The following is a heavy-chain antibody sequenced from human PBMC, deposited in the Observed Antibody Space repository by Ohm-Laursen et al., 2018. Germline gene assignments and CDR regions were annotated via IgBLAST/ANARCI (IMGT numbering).Heavy chain of an antibody. CDR2: ISSSSSYI. CDR3: AKDKGGLIVGATFDY. D-gene: IGHD1-26*01. V-gene: IGHV3-21*04. Sequence: SLRLSCSASGFTFSTYSMNWVRQAPGKGLEWVSSISSSSSYIYYADSVKGRFTISRDNAKNSLYLLMNSLRAEDTALYYCAKDKGGLIVGATFDYWGQGTLVTVSS. CDR1: GFTFSTYS. J-gene: IGHJ4*02.